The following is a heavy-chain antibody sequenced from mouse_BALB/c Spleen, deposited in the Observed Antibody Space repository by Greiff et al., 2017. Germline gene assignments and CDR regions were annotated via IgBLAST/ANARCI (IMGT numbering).Heavy chain of an antibody. V-gene: IGHV10S3*01. CDR3: VRDGRAMDY. CDR1: GFTFNTNA. Sequence: EVKLVETGGGLVQPKGSLKLSCAASGFTFNTNAMNWVRQAPGKGLEWVARIRSKSNNYATYYADSVKDRFTISRDDSQSMLYLQMNNLKTEDTAMYYCVRDGRAMDYWGQGTSVTVSS. D-gene: IGHD4-1*01. CDR2: IRSKSNNYAT. J-gene: IGHJ4*01.